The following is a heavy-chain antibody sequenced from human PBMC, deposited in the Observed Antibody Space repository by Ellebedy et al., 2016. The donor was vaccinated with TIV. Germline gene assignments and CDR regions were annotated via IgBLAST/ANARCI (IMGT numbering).Heavy chain of an antibody. Sequence: PGGSLRLSCAASGFTFSGYWMNWVRQAPGKGLEWVANIKEDGTEKYYVDSVKGRFAISRDNAKTSIYLQMNSLRVEDTAVYYCVRFPRGAPFADYLYYMDVWGEGTTVIVSS. CDR1: GFTFSGYW. CDR3: VRFPRGAPFADYLYYMDV. CDR2: IKEDGTEK. J-gene: IGHJ6*03. V-gene: IGHV3-7*01. D-gene: IGHD3-16*01.